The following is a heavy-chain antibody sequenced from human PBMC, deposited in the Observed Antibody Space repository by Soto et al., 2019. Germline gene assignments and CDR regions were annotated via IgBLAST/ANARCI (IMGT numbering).Heavy chain of an antibody. CDR2: ISAYNGNT. V-gene: IGHV1-18*01. CDR3: ARGDILTGYYRKTFDY. Sequence: ASVKVSCKASGYTFTSYGISWVRQAPGQGLEWMGWISAYNGNTNYAQKLQGRVTMTTDTSTSTAYMELRSLRSDDTAVYYCARGDILTGYYRKTFDYWGKGTLVPVDS. CDR1: GYTFTSYG. J-gene: IGHJ4*02. D-gene: IGHD3-9*01.